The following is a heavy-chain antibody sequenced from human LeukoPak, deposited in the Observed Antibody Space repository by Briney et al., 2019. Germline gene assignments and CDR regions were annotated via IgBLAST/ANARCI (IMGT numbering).Heavy chain of an antibody. Sequence: GGSLRLSCAASGFTFSSYTMNWVRQAPGKGLEWVSSISSRSSYIYYADSVKGRFTISRDNAKNSLHLQMDSLRAEDTAVYYCARDGGRIAMYYFDSWGQGTLVTVSS. CDR2: ISSRSSYI. CDR3: ARDGGRIAMYYFDS. D-gene: IGHD3-16*01. J-gene: IGHJ4*02. V-gene: IGHV3-21*01. CDR1: GFTFSSYT.